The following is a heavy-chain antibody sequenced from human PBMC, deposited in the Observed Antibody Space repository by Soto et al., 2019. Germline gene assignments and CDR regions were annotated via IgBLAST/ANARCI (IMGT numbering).Heavy chain of an antibody. CDR3: ARVTDDDAFDI. Sequence: VQLVQSGAEVKKPGASVKVSFKASGYNFTSYGISWVRQAPGQVLEWMGWISAYNGNTNYAQKLQGRVTMTTDTATSTAYMELRSLRSDDSAVYYGARVTDDDAFDIWGQGTMVTVSS. CDR1: GYNFTSYG. CDR2: ISAYNGNT. V-gene: IGHV1-18*01. D-gene: IGHD1-20*01. J-gene: IGHJ3*02.